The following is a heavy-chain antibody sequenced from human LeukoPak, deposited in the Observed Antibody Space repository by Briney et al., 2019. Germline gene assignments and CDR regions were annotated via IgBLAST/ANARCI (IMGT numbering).Heavy chain of an antibody. CDR3: ARHEIQANYDYVWGSYRSSAFDI. CDR2: IYYSGST. V-gene: IGHV4-59*08. D-gene: IGHD3-16*02. CDR1: GGSISSYY. J-gene: IGHJ3*02. Sequence: SETLSLTCTVSGGSISSYYWSWIRQPPGKGLEWIGYIYYSGSTNYNPSLKSRVTISVDTSKKQFSLRLSFVTAADTDVYYCARHEIQANYDYVWGSYRSSAFDIWGQGTMVTVSS.